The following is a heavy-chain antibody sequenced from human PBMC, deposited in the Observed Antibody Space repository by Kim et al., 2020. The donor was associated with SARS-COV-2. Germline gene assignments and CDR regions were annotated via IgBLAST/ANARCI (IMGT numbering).Heavy chain of an antibody. CDR3: ARHRSTIWDLDAFDR. CDR1: GGSIRSYY. V-gene: IGHV4-59*08. CDR2: TYYSGSS. D-gene: IGHD1-26*01. J-gene: IGHJ3*01. Sequence: SETLSLTCTVSGGSIRSYYWSWIRQPPGKGLEWIGYTYYSGSSHYNPSLKSRVTISIDTSKNQFSLKLSSVTAADTAVSNRARHRSTIWDLDAFDRWGQG.